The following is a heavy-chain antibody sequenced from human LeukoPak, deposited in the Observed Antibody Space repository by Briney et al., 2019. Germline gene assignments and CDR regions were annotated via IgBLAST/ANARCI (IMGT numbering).Heavy chain of an antibody. Sequence: GGSLRLSCAASGFTFSSYGMHWVRQAPGKGLEWVVVISYDGSNKYYADSVKGRFTISRDNSKNTLYLQMNSLRAGDTAVYYCAKGGGFDYWGQGTLVTVSS. D-gene: IGHD3-16*01. CDR2: ISYDGSNK. V-gene: IGHV3-30*18. CDR1: GFTFSSYG. CDR3: AKGGGFDY. J-gene: IGHJ4*02.